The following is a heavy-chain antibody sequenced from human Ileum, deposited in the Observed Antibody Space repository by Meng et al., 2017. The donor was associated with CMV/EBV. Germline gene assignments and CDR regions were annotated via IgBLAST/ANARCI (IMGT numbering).Heavy chain of an antibody. Sequence: ASVKVSCKASGYTFPNYYMHWVRQAPGQGLEWMGIINPSSGSTSYAQKFQGRVTMTRDTSTSTAYMELSGLRSEDTAVYYCARDGGARVPKTGWFDPWGQGTLVTVSS. D-gene: IGHD2-2*01. V-gene: IGHV1-46*01. CDR2: INPSSGST. J-gene: IGHJ5*02. CDR1: GYTFPNYY. CDR3: ARDGGARVPKTGWFDP.